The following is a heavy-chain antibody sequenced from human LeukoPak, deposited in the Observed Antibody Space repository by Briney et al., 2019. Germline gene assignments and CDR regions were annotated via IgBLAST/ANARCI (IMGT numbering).Heavy chain of an antibody. J-gene: IGHJ4*02. D-gene: IGHD6-19*01. V-gene: IGHV1-2*02. CDR3: ARGEDSSGRYEDY. Sequence: GASVKVSCKASGYTFTGYYMHWVRQAPGQGLEWMGWINPNSGGTNYAQKFQGRVTMTRDTSISTAYMELSRLRSDDTAVYYCARGEDSSGRYEDYWGQGTLVTVSS. CDR2: INPNSGGT. CDR1: GYTFTGYY.